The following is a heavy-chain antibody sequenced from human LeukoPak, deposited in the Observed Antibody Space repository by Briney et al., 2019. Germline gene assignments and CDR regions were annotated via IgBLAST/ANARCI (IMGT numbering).Heavy chain of an antibody. CDR3: ATDVTGTAPYDF. D-gene: IGHD1-1*01. Sequence: ASVKVSCKASDYTVINYDISWVRQAPGQGLEWMGWISGYNGMTSYAQKVQGRVTLTTDTSTSTAYMELRSLRPDDTAVYYCATDVTGTAPYDFWGQGTLVTVS. J-gene: IGHJ4*02. CDR1: DYTVINYD. V-gene: IGHV1-18*01. CDR2: ISGYNGMT.